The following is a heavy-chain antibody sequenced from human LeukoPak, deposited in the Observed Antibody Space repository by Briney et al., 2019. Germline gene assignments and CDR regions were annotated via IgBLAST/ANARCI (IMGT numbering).Heavy chain of an antibody. CDR3: ARRSMIRPTPFDY. CDR1: GGSFGGYY. CDR2: INHSGST. Sequence: PSETLSLTCAVYGGSFGGYYWSWIRQPPGKGLEWIGEINHSGSTNYNPSLKSRVTISVDTSKNQFSLKLSSVTAADTAVYYCARRSMIRPTPFDYWGQGTLVTVSS. V-gene: IGHV4-34*01. J-gene: IGHJ4*02. D-gene: IGHD5/OR15-5a*01.